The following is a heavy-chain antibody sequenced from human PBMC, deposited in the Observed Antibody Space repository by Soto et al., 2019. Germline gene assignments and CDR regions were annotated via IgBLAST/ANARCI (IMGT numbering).Heavy chain of an antibody. D-gene: IGHD2-8*02. CDR2: IGAYKGST. V-gene: IGHV1-18*04. Sequence: QIQLVQSGLEVKKPGASVRVSCKTSGYSFVSYGISWVRQAPGQGLEWMAWIGAYKGSTRYSQRLQDRVTLSTDIPASTVYMQLRSLGPDDTAVYYCASDVQHWWEYATGGFDYWGQGTLVSVSA. J-gene: IGHJ4*02. CDR1: GYSFVSYG. CDR3: ASDVQHWWEYATGGFDY.